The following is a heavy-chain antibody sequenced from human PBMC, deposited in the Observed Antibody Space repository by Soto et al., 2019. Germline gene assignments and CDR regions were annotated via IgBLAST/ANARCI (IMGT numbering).Heavy chain of an antibody. CDR2: ISYDGSNK. J-gene: IGHJ6*02. V-gene: IGHV3-30-3*01. CDR3: ARDKLVWDYYYGMDV. CDR1: GFTFSSYA. Sequence: HPGGSLRLSCAASGFTFSSYAMHWVRQAPGKGLEWVAVISYDGSNKYYADSVKGRFTISRDNSKNTLYLQMNSLRAEDTTVYYCARDKLVWDYYYGMDVWGQGTTVTVSS. D-gene: IGHD3-16*01.